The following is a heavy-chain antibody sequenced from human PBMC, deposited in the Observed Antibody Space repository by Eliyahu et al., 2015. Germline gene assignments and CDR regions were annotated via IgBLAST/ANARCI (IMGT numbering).Heavy chain of an antibody. J-gene: IGHJ4*02. D-gene: IGHD6-19*01. Sequence: QVQLVESGGGVVQPGRSLRLSCAASGFXFSSFXXHXVRQXPGKGLEWVAVISYDGSNKYYADSVKGRFTISRDNSKNTLYLQMNSLRAEDTAVYYCAKDLVGGELLAVAGFFDYWGQGTLVTVSS. V-gene: IGHV3-30*18. CDR1: GFXFSSFX. CDR2: ISYDGSNK. CDR3: AKDLVGGELLAVAGFFDY.